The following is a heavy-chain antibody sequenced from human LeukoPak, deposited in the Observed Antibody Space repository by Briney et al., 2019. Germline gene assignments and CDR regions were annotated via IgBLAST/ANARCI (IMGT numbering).Heavy chain of an antibody. D-gene: IGHD7-27*01. CDR3: ANTGPYYFDS. CDR2: ISSRSVNT. V-gene: IGHV3-23*01. J-gene: IGHJ4*02. Sequence: GGSLRLSCAASGFTFSSYGMTWVRQTPGKGLEWVAAISSRSVNTYYADSVKGRFTISRDNSKNTLFLQMNSLRAEDTAVYYGANTGPYYFDSWGQGTLVTVSS. CDR1: GFTFSSYG.